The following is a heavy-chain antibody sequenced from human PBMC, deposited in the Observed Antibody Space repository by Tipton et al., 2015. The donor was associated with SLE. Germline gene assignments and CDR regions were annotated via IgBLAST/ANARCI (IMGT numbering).Heavy chain of an antibody. V-gene: IGHV3-21*03. CDR1: GFTFSSYS. CDR3: ARDRDCRSTSCYAPGCFDY. D-gene: IGHD2-2*01. CDR2: ISSSSSYI. J-gene: IGHJ4*02. Sequence: VQLVQSGGGLVKPGGSLRLSCAASGFTFSSYSMNWVRQAPGKVLEWVSSISSSSSYIYYAETVKGRFTISRDNAKNSLYLQMNSLRAEDTAGYYCARDRDCRSTSCYAPGCFDYWGQGTLVTVSS.